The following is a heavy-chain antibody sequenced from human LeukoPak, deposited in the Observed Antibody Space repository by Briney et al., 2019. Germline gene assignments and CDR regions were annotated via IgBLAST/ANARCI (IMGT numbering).Heavy chain of an antibody. CDR2: IYYSGST. CDR1: GGSISSSSYY. V-gene: IGHV4-31*03. Sequence: SETLSLTCTVSGGSISSSSYYWSWIRQHPGKGLEWIGYIYYSGSTYYNPSLKSRVTISVDTSKNQFSLKLSSVTAADTAVYYCARGYSGAFDIWGQGTMVTVSS. CDR3: ARGYSGAFDI. J-gene: IGHJ3*02. D-gene: IGHD2-15*01.